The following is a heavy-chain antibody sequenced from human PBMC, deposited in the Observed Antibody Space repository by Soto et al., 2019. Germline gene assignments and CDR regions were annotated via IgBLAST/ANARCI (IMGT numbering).Heavy chain of an antibody. CDR3: ARDVVVVPAAIHWFDP. J-gene: IGHJ5*02. D-gene: IGHD2-2*01. Sequence: GGPLRLSCAASGFTFSSYSMNWVRKAPGKGLEWVSSISSSSSYIYYADSVKGRFTISRDNAKNSLYLQMNSLRAEDTAVYYCARDVVVVPAAIHWFDPWGQGTLVTVSS. V-gene: IGHV3-21*01. CDR1: GFTFSSYS. CDR2: ISSSSSYI.